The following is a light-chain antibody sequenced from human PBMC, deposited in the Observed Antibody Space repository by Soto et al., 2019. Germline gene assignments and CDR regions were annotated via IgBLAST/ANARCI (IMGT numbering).Light chain of an antibody. CDR2: KAS. CDR1: QSISSW. V-gene: IGKV1-5*03. CDR3: QQCNSYPPT. Sequence: DIQMTRSPSTLSASVGDRVTITCRASQSISSWLAWYQQKPGKAPKVLIYKASNLQSGVPARFSGSGSGTDFTLTISSLQPDDFATYYCQQCNSYPPTFGQGTTVDIK. J-gene: IGKJ1*01.